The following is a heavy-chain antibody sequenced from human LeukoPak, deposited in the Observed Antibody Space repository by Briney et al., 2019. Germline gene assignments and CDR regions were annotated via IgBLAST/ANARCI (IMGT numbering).Heavy chain of an antibody. CDR3: ARALCGYSYGYDY. CDR2: IDWDDDK. D-gene: IGHD5-18*01. CDR1: GFSLRTRGMC. Sequence: SGPALVKPPQTLTLTCTFSGFSLRTRGMCVSWIRQPPGKALEWLARIDWDDDKYYSTSLKTRLTISKDTSKNQVVLTMTNMDPVDTATYYCARALCGYSYGYDYWGQGTLVTVSS. J-gene: IGHJ4*02. V-gene: IGHV2-70*11.